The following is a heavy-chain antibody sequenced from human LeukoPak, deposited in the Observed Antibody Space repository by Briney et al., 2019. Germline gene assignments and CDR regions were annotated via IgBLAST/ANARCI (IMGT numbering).Heavy chain of an antibody. CDR3: ARRLAPYYYGSGSIYNWFDP. V-gene: IGHV4-39*07. Sequence: SETLSLTCTVSGGSISSSSYYWGWIRQPPGKGLEWIGSIYYSGSTYYNPSLKSRVTISVDTSKNQFSLKLSSVTAADTAVYYCARRLAPYYYGSGSIYNWFDPWGQGTLVTVSS. D-gene: IGHD3-10*01. J-gene: IGHJ5*02. CDR2: IYYSGST. CDR1: GGSISSSSYY.